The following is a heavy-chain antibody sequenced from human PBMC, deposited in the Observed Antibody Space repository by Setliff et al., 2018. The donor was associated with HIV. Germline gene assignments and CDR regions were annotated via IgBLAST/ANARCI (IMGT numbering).Heavy chain of an antibody. CDR2: INHSGST. D-gene: IGHD4-17*01. J-gene: IGHJ4*02. CDR1: GGSFSAYY. CDR3: AREGDTNDYGDPYYFDS. Sequence: SETLSLTCAVYGGSFSAYYWTWIRQPPGKGLEWIGEINHSGSTNYNPSLKSRVTISVDTSKNQFSLKLRSVTAADTAIYYCAREGDTNDYGDPYYFDSWGQGTLVTVSS. V-gene: IGHV4-34*01.